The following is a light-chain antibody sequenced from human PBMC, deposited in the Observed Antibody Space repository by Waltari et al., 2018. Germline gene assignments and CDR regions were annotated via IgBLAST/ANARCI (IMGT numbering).Light chain of an antibody. CDR2: GAS. Sequence: ELVMTQFPATLSVSQGIRATLPCRASQSVNSNLAWYQQKPGQAPRLLIYGASTRATGIPARFSGSRSGTEFTLTISSMQSEDFAVYYCQQYNDWPWTFGQGTKVEIK. CDR1: QSVNSN. J-gene: IGKJ1*01. V-gene: IGKV3-15*01. CDR3: QQYNDWPWT.